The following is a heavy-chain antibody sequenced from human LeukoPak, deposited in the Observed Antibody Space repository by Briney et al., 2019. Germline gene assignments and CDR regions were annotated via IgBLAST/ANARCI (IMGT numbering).Heavy chain of an antibody. CDR2: IHHSGTT. CDR1: GYSIDSGYF. V-gene: IGHV4-38-2*02. D-gene: IGHD6-19*01. J-gene: IGHJ4*02. Sequence: SETLSLTCIVSGYSIDSGYFWGWIRQPPGKGLEWIGNIHHSGTTYCNPSLKSRVTISVDTSKYQFSLNLTSVTAADTAFYYCARDLGSGWSPGYWGQGTLVTVSS. CDR3: ARDLGSGWSPGY.